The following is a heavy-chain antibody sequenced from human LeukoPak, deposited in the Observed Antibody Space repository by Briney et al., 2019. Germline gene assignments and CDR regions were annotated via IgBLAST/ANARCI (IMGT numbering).Heavy chain of an antibody. Sequence: ASVKVSCKASGYTFTSYDINWVRQATGQGLEWMGWMNPNSGNTGYAQKFQGRVTMTRNTSISTAYMELSSLRSEDTAVYYCARGVADYYDSSGYWRAYYFDYWGQGTLVTASS. CDR2: MNPNSGNT. V-gene: IGHV1-8*01. J-gene: IGHJ4*02. CDR1: GYTFTSYD. CDR3: ARGVADYYDSSGYWRAYYFDY. D-gene: IGHD3-22*01.